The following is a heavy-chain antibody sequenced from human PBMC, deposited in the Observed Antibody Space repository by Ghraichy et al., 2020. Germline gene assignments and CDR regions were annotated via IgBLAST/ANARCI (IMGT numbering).Heavy chain of an antibody. D-gene: IGHD3-10*01. Sequence: SETLSLTCTVSGGSISSSSYYWGWIRQPPGKGLEWIGSIYYSGSTYYNPSLKSRVTISVDTSKNQFSLKLSSVTAADTAVYYCARPLGYSNFFFGSGSYSQDNWFDPWGQGTLVTVSS. V-gene: IGHV4-39*01. J-gene: IGHJ5*02. CDR2: IYYSGST. CDR3: ARPLGYSNFFFGSGSYSQDNWFDP. CDR1: GGSISSSSYY.